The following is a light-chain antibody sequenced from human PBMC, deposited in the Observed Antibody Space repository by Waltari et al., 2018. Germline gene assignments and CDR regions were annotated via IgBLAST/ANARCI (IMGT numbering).Light chain of an antibody. CDR1: QEITIF. J-gene: IGKJ4*01. CDR2: DAS. CDR3: QQYDNLPLT. Sequence: IRMTQSPSSLSASVGDTVTITCQASQEITIFLNWYHKKPGKAPNLLIYDASKLERGVPSRISGSGSGTVFTFTIGDLQPEDVATYFCQQYDNLPLTFGGGTKVEIK. V-gene: IGKV1-33*01.